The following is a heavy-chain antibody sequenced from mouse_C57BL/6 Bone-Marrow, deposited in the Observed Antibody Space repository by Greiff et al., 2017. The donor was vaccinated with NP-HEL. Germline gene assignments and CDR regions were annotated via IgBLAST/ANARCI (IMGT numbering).Heavy chain of an antibody. CDR2: ISNLAYSI. J-gene: IGHJ3*01. D-gene: IGHD1-1*01. Sequence: EVKVVESGGGLVQPGGSLKLSCAASGFTFSDYGMAWVRQAPRKGPEWVAFISNLAYSIYYADTVTGRFTISRENAKNTLYLEMSRLRSEDTAMYYGARPGDGSSSAGFAYWGQGTLVTVSA. V-gene: IGHV5-15*01. CDR3: ARPGDGSSSAGFAY. CDR1: GFTFSDYG.